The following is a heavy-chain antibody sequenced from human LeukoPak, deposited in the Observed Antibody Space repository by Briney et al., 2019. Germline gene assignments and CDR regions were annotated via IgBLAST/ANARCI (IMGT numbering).Heavy chain of an antibody. V-gene: IGHV5-51*01. CDR1: GCSFTSYW. Sequence: GESLKISCKGSGCSFTSYWIGWVRQMPGKGLEWMGIIYPGDSDTRYSPSFQGQVTISADKSISTAYLQWSSLKASDTAMYYCARQAPTYYYDSSGYLNWFDPWGQGTLVTVYS. J-gene: IGHJ5*02. CDR2: IYPGDSDT. D-gene: IGHD3-22*01. CDR3: ARQAPTYYYDSSGYLNWFDP.